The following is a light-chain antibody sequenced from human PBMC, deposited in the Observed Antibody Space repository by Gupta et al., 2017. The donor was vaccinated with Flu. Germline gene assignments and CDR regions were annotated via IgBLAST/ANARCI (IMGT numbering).Light chain of an antibody. V-gene: IGKV2D-29*01. Sequence: IVMTQTPLSLSVTPGQPASIYCKSSQSLLHSDGKTYLYWYLQKPGQPPQLLIYEVSNRVSGVADRFSGSGYGKYLSLKSSSGEVEDVGGYYYRQSRQLPPVTFGHGTNVDIK. CDR1: QSLLHSDGKTY. CDR3: RQSRQLPPVT. CDR2: EVS. J-gene: IGKJ3*01.